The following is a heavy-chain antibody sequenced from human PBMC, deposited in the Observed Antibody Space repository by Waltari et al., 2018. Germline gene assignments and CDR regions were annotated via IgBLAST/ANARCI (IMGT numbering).Heavy chain of an antibody. V-gene: IGHV1-8*01. CDR1: GYTFTSYD. CDR3: ARNQDIEYSSSFGY. Sequence: QVQLVQSGAEVKKPGASVKVSCKASGYTFTSYDINWVRQATGKGLEWMGWMNPNSGNTGYAQKFQGRVTMTRNTSISTAYMELSSLRSEDTAVYYCARNQDIEYSSSFGYWGQGTLVTVSS. CDR2: MNPNSGNT. J-gene: IGHJ4*02. D-gene: IGHD6-6*01.